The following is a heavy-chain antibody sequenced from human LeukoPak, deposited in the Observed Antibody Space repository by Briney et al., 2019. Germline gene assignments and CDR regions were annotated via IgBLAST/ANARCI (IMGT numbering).Heavy chain of an antibody. CDR1: GGSFSGYY. Sequence: SETLSLTCAVYGGSFSGYYWSWIRQPPGKGLEWIGEINHSGSTNYNPSLKSRVTISVDTSKNQFSLKLSSVTAADTAVYYCARWRYYGSGSYYHPRGGVSWFDPWGQGTLVTVSS. CDR2: INHSGST. D-gene: IGHD3-10*01. J-gene: IGHJ5*02. V-gene: IGHV4-34*01. CDR3: ARWRYYGSGSYYHPRGGVSWFDP.